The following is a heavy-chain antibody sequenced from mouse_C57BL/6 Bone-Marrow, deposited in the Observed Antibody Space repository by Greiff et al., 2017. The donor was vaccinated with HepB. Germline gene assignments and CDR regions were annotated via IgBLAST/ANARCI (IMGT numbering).Heavy chain of an antibody. CDR2: IYPGSGNT. Sequence: QVQLQQSGAELVRPGASVKLSCKASGYTFTDYYINWVKQRPGQGLEWIARIYPGSGNTYYNEKFKGKATLTAEKSSSTAYMQLSSLTSEDSAVYFCARAEITTVVAPYYFDYWGQGTTLTVSS. D-gene: IGHD1-1*01. CDR1: GYTFTDYY. CDR3: ARAEITTVVAPYYFDY. V-gene: IGHV1-76*01. J-gene: IGHJ2*01.